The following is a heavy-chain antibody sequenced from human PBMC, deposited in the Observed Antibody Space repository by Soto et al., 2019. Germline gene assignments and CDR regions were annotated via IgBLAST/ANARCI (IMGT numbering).Heavy chain of an antibody. J-gene: IGHJ3*02. Sequence: ASVKVSCKASGYTFTSYAMHCVRQAPGQRLEWMGWINAGNGNTKYSQKFQGRVTITKDTSASTAYMELSSLRSEDTAVYYCARGGFYGDYVAFDIWGQGTMVTVSS. CDR2: INAGNGNT. V-gene: IGHV1-3*01. D-gene: IGHD4-17*01. CDR3: ARGGFYGDYVAFDI. CDR1: GYTFTSYA.